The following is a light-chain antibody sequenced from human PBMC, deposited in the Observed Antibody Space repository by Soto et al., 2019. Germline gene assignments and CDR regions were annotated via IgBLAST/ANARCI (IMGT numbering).Light chain of an antibody. CDR2: AAS. V-gene: IGKV1-17*01. CDR1: QVITND. Sequence: DIQMTQSPSSLSASVGDRLTITCRASQVITNDLGWYQQKPGKAPKRLIYAASTLQSGVPSRFSGSGSGTEFTLTISSLQPEDVATYYCLQLNTYPWTFGQGSKADIK. CDR3: LQLNTYPWT. J-gene: IGKJ1*01.